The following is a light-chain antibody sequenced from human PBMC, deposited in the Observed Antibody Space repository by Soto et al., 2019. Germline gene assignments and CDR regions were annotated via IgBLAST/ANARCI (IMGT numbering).Light chain of an antibody. Sequence: EIVLTQSPGLLSLSPGERATLSCRASQSISTNFFAWYQQKPGQAPRLLIYGASRRATGIPDRFTGSGSGTDFTLTISRLETEDFAVYFCHQYDSSLTFGLGTKVEIK. V-gene: IGKV3-20*01. CDR1: QSISTNF. CDR2: GAS. CDR3: HQYDSSLT. J-gene: IGKJ1*01.